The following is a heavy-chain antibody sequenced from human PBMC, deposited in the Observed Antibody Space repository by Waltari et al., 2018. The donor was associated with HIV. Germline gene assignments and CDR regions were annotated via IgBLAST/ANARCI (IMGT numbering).Heavy chain of an antibody. J-gene: IGHJ5*02. CDR1: GGSFSGYY. V-gene: IGHV4-34*01. D-gene: IGHD4-17*01. CDR2: INHSGST. CDR3: ARHGNYGDYVFDP. Sequence: QVQLQQWGAGLLKPSETLSLTCAVYGGSFSGYYWSWIRQPPGEGLEWIGEINHSGSTNYNPSLKSRVTISVDTSKNQFSLKLSSVTAADTAVYYCARHGNYGDYVFDPWGQGTLVTVSS.